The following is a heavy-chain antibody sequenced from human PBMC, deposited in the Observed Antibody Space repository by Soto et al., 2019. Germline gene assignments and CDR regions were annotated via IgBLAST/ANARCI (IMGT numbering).Heavy chain of an antibody. CDR2: ISYDGSNK. V-gene: IGHV3-30-3*01. D-gene: IGHD5-12*01. Sequence: QVQLVESGGGVVQPGRSLRLSCAASGFTFSSYAMHWVRQAPGKGLEWVAVISYDGSNKYYADSVKGRFTISRDNSKNTLYLQMNSLTAEDTAVYYCARPPQAGYNYYFDYWGQRTLVTVSS. CDR3: ARPPQAGYNYYFDY. CDR1: GFTFSSYA. J-gene: IGHJ4*02.